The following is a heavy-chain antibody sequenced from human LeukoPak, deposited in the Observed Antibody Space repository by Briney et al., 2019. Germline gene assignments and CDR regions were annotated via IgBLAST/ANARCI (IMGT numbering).Heavy chain of an antibody. D-gene: IGHD3-10*01. Sequence: GGSLRLSCAASGFTFSNYAMHWVRQAPGKGLEYVSAISRNGDNTYYANSVTGRFTIPRDNSKNTLWLQMGSLRADDMAMYYCARVGDINYFDYWGQGTLVTVSS. V-gene: IGHV3-64*01. CDR2: ISRNGDNT. J-gene: IGHJ4*02. CDR3: ARVGDINYFDY. CDR1: GFTFSNYA.